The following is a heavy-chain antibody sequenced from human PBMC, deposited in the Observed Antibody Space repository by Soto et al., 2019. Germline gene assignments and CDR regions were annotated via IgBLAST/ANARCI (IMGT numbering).Heavy chain of an antibody. CDR2: ISGSGDST. CDR1: GFTFSSYA. Sequence: GSLRLSCAASGFTFSSYAMSWVRQAPGKGLEWVSGISGSGDSTYYADSVKGRFTISRDNSKNTLYLQMNSLRAEDTAVYYCAKGVPGIAVAGTGYFQHWGQGTLVTISS. J-gene: IGHJ1*01. V-gene: IGHV3-23*01. CDR3: AKGVPGIAVAGTGYFQH. D-gene: IGHD6-19*01.